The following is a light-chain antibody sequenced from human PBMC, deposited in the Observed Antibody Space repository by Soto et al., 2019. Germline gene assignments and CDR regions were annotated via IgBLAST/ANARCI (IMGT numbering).Light chain of an antibody. V-gene: IGKV1-5*03. CDR3: QHYNTYPYT. Sequence: DIQMTQSPSTLSASVGDRVTITCRASQSISSYLAWYQQKPGRAPKVLIYKASNLESGVPSRFSGSGSETEFSLTISSLQPDDSATYYCQHYNTYPYTFGQGTKPEI. J-gene: IGKJ2*01. CDR2: KAS. CDR1: QSISSY.